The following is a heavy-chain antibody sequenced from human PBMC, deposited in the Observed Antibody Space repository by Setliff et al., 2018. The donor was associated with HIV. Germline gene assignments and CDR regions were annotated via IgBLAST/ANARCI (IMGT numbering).Heavy chain of an antibody. CDR3: ARGNNDLESFDY. Sequence: LSLPCPVSGDSLNTYYWSWIRQSGGKGLEWIGRIYASGKTTVNPSLKSRVRMSVDTSKNQFSLKLTSVTASDTAVYYCARGNNDLESFDYWGQGALVTVSS. CDR1: GDSLNTYY. D-gene: IGHD3-3*01. V-gene: IGHV4-4*07. CDR2: IYASGKT. J-gene: IGHJ4*02.